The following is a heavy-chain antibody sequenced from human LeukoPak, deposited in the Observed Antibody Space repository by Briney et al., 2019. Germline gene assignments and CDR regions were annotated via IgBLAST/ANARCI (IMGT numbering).Heavy chain of an antibody. V-gene: IGHV1-18*01. CDR2: ISAYNGNT. Sequence: GASVRVSCKASGYTFTSYGISWVRQAPGQGFEWMGWISAYNGNTNYAQKLQGRVTMTTDTSTSTAYMELRSLRSDDTAVYYCARDLSETYYYDSSTDYWGQGTLVTVSS. CDR3: ARDLSETYYYDSSTDY. CDR1: GYTFTSYG. D-gene: IGHD3-22*01. J-gene: IGHJ4*02.